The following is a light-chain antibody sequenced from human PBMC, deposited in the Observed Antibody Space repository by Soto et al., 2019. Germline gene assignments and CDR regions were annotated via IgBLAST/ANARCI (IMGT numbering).Light chain of an antibody. CDR2: DAS. CDR1: QSINNW. CDR3: QHYETYPIT. J-gene: IGKJ5*01. Sequence: DIRMTQSPSTLSASVGDRVTITCRASQSINNWLAWYQQKPGKAPKLLIYDASSLESGVPSRFSGSASGTEFTPTISILQPDDFATYYCQHYETYPITFGQGTRLEI. V-gene: IGKV1-5*01.